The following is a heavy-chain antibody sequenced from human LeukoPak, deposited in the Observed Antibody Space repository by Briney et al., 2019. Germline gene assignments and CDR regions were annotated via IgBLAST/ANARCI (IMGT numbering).Heavy chain of an antibody. Sequence: GGSLRLSCAASGFTFSSYAMHWVRQAPGKGLEWVAVISYDGSNKYYADSVKGRFTISRDNAKNSLYLQMNSLRAEDTAVYYCARTPNYDFWSGYYCDYWGQGTLVTVSS. CDR2: ISYDGSNK. D-gene: IGHD3-3*01. J-gene: IGHJ4*02. CDR3: ARTPNYDFWSGYYCDY. V-gene: IGHV3-30-3*01. CDR1: GFTFSSYA.